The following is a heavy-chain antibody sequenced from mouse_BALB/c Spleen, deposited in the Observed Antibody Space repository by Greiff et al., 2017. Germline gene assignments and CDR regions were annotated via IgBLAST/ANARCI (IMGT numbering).Heavy chain of an antibody. V-gene: IGHV1S22*01. CDR2: IYPGSGST. CDR1: GYTFTSYW. J-gene: IGHJ4*01. Sequence: LQQPGSELVRPGASVKLSCKASGYTFTSYWMHWVKQRPGQGLEWIGNIYPGSGSTNYDEKFKSKATLTVDTSSSTAYMQLSRLTSEDSAVYYCARDGYLDYWGQGTSVTVSS. D-gene: IGHD2-3*01. CDR3: ARDGYLDY.